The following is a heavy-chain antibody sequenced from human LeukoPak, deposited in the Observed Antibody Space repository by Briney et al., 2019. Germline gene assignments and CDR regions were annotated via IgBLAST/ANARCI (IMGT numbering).Heavy chain of an antibody. D-gene: IGHD5-18*01. CDR1: GFSLSTSGMC. Sequence: SGPTLVKPTQTLTLTCTFSGFSLSTSGMCVSWIRQPPGKALEWLARIDWDDDKYYSTSLKTRLTISKDTSKNQVVLTMTNMDPVDTATYYCARTRPGYSYGYSPAHFDYWGQGTLVTVSS. CDR2: IDWDDDK. CDR3: ARTRPGYSYGYSPAHFDY. J-gene: IGHJ4*02. V-gene: IGHV2-70*11.